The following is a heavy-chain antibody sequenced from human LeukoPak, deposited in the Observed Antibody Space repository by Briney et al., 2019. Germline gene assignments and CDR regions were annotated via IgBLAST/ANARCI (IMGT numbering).Heavy chain of an antibody. D-gene: IGHD1-26*01. CDR2: MNPNSGNT. Sequence: ASVKVSCKASGYTFTSYYMHWVRQATGQGLEWMGWMNPNSGNTGYAQKFQGRVTMTRNTSISTAYMELSRLRSEDTAVYYGARVVGKTRESDYWGQGTLVTVSS. V-gene: IGHV1-8*02. J-gene: IGHJ4*02. CDR3: ARVVGKTRESDY. CDR1: GYTFTSYY.